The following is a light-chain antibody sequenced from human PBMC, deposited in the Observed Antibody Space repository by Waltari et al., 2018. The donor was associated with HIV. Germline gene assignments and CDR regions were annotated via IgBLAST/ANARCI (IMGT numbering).Light chain of an antibody. CDR3: QQYYSTPFT. J-gene: IGKJ4*01. V-gene: IGKV4-1*01. Sequence: DIVMTQSPGSLAVSLGERATINCKSSQSVLYTSKNKNYVSWYQQKAGQPPKVLIYWSSTRDSGVPARFSGSGSGTDFTLTIDRLQPEDVAVDFCQQYYSTPFTFGGGTRVEIK. CDR2: WSS. CDR1: QSVLYTSKNKNY.